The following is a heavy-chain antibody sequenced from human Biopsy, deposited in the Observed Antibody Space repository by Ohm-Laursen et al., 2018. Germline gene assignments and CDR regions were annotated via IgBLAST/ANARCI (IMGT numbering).Heavy chain of an antibody. V-gene: IGHV3-11*01. D-gene: IGHD4-17*01. CDR3: ARKIYGDYEVPYSYGMDV. Sequence: SLRLSCAASGFPFSDYYMIWVRQAPGRGLAWVSYISGSGTLIYYRDSVKGRFTISRDSAKNSLYLQMDSLRAEDTAVYYCARKIYGDYEVPYSYGMDVWGLGTTVTVSS. J-gene: IGHJ6*02. CDR1: GFPFSDYY. CDR2: ISGSGTLI.